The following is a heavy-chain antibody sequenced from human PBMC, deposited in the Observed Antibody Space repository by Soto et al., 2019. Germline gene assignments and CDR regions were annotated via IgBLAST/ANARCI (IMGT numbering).Heavy chain of an antibody. CDR2: INHSGST. D-gene: IGHD3-9*01. CDR1: GGSFSGYY. CDR3: ARELSHDNILTVYLN. V-gene: IGHV4-34*01. Sequence: SETLSLTCAVYGGSFSGYYWGWIRQPPGKGLEWIGEINHSGSTNYNPSLKSRVTISVDTSKNQFSLKLSSVTAADTAVYYCARELSHDNILTVYLNGGQGTRVTFS. J-gene: IGHJ4*02.